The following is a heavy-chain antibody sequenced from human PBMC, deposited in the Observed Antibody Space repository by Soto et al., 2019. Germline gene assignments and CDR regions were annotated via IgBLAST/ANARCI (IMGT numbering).Heavy chain of an antibody. Sequence: SETLSLTCAVYGGSFSSYHWSWIRQTPGKGLEWIGEINHLTTTNYNPSLKSRVIISLDTPKNQFSLKLSSVTAADTAVYYCARGYDTAVVPIFWGQGILVTVSS. CDR2: INHLTTT. J-gene: IGHJ4*02. V-gene: IGHV4-34*01. CDR1: GGSFSSYH. CDR3: ARGYDTAVVPIF. D-gene: IGHD3-16*01.